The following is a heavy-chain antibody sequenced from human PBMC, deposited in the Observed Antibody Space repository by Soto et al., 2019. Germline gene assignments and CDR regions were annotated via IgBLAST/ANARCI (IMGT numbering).Heavy chain of an antibody. J-gene: IGHJ6*02. V-gene: IGHV3-30*18. CDR3: AKEQTNTAKYLLSGMHA. D-gene: IGHD3-10*01. CDR2: ISYDGNTK. CDR1: GFTFSNYG. Sequence: GGSLRLSCAASGFTFSNYGIDWVRQAPGKGLEWVAVISYDGNTKYYVDSVKGRFTISRDNSRNTVYLQMNSLRAEDTAVYYCAKEQTNTAKYLLSGMHAWGQGTTVTVSS.